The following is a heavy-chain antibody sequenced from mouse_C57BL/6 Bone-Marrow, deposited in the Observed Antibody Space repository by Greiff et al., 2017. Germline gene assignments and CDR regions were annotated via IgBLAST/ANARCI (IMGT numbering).Heavy chain of an antibody. V-gene: IGHV1-63*01. CDR2: IYPGGGYT. CDR1: GYTFTNYW. Sequence: QVQLQQSGAELVRPGTSVKMSCKASGYTFTNYWIGWAKQRPGHGLEWIGDIYPGGGYTNYNEKFKGKATLTADKSSSTAYMQFSSLTSEDSAIYYCARKGGYDGYYDWGQGTTLTVSS. D-gene: IGHD2-3*01. CDR3: ARKGGYDGYYD. J-gene: IGHJ2*01.